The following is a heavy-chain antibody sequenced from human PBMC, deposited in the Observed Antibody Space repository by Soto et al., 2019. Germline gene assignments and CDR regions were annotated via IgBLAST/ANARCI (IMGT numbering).Heavy chain of an antibody. Sequence: QTLSLTCAISVVSVSSNSAACSWIMQSPSRGLEWLGRTYYRYKWYNDYAVSVKSRITINPDTSKNQFSLQLHTVTPAATAAYYCARGDARMVAATSYYYGTDGWGQGATVTVSS. J-gene: IGHJ6*02. V-gene: IGHV6-1*01. CDR1: VVSVSSNSAA. D-gene: IGHD2-15*01. CDR3: ARGDARMVAATSYYYGTDG. CDR2: TYYRYKWYN.